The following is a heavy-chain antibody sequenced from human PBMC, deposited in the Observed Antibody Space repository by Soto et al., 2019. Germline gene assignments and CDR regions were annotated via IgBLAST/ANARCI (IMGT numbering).Heavy chain of an antibody. D-gene: IGHD3-3*01. CDR3: ARTYRSGWGRRLFDS. CDR1: GGSFSGYF. Sequence: SENLSLTCAVYGGSFSGYFWSCLRKTPGKGLEWLAGANARGSRNYNPSLRGRLSISVDTSKNQFSLRLTSMTAADTAVYYCARTYRSGWGRRLFDSWGQGAPVTVSS. J-gene: IGHJ5*01. V-gene: IGHV4-34*01. CDR2: ANARGSR.